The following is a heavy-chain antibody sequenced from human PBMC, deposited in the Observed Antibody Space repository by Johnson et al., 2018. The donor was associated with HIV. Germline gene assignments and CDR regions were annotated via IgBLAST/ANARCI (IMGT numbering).Heavy chain of an antibody. CDR1: GFTFSTYA. V-gene: IGHV3-30*04. J-gene: IGHJ3*02. CDR3: ARGPGAFDI. CDR2: ISNDGSNK. Sequence: QVQLVESGGGVVQPGRSLRLSCAASGFTFSTYAMHWVRQAPGKGLEWVAVISNDGSNKYYADSVKGRFTISRDNSKNTLYLQMNSLRAEDTAVYYCARGPGAFDIWGQGTMVTVSS.